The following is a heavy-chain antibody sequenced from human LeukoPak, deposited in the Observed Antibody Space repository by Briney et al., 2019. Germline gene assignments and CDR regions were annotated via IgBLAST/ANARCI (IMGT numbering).Heavy chain of an antibody. Sequence: GGSLRLSCAASGFTFTTYAMDWVRQAPGKGLEWVAFIQNDGSTKFYADSVKGRFTISRDDSKKTFYLQMDRLRPDDTAVYYCARGVNYAFDYWGQGTLVTVSS. CDR2: IQNDGSTK. D-gene: IGHD3-16*01. J-gene: IGHJ4*02. CDR3: ARGVNYAFDY. CDR1: GFTFTTYA. V-gene: IGHV3-30*02.